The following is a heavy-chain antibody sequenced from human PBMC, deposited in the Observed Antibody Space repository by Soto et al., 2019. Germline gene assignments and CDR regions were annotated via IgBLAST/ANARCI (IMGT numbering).Heavy chain of an antibody. CDR2: IIPILGIA. Sequence: SVKVSCKASGGTFSSYTISWVRQAPGQGLEWMGRIIPILGIANYAQKFQGRVTITADKSTSTVYMELSSLRSEDTAVYYCVRDPMNDSSGWYPHYGMDVWGQGTTVTVS. CDR3: VRDPMNDSSGWYPHYGMDV. J-gene: IGHJ6*02. CDR1: GGTFSSYT. D-gene: IGHD6-19*01. V-gene: IGHV1-69*04.